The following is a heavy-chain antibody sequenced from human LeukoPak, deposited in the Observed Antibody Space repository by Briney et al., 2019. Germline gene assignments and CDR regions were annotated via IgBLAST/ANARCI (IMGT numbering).Heavy chain of an antibody. V-gene: IGHV3-33*01. CDR3: ARDKGYGDYLEAKDY. CDR2: IWYDGSNK. J-gene: IGHJ4*02. Sequence: GGSLRLSCAASGFTFSSYGMHWVRQAPGKGLEWVAVIWYDGSNKYYADSVKGRFTISRDNSKNTLYLQMNSLRAEDTAVYYCARDKGYGDYLEAKDYWGQGTLVTVSS. D-gene: IGHD4-17*01. CDR1: GFTFSSYG.